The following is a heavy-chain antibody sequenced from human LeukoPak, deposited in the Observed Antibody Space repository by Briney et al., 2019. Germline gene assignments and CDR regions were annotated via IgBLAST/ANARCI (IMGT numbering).Heavy chain of an antibody. CDR1: GGSVSSGSYC. D-gene: IGHD3-3*01. Sequence: PSETLSLTCTVSGGSVSSGSYCWSWIRQPPGKGLGWIGYIYYSGSTNYNPSLKSRVTISVDTSKNQFSLKLSSVAGGDTAVFYCARVASGYDVFDIWGQGTMVTVSS. CDR3: ARVASGYDVFDI. CDR2: IYYSGST. J-gene: IGHJ3*02. V-gene: IGHV4-61*01.